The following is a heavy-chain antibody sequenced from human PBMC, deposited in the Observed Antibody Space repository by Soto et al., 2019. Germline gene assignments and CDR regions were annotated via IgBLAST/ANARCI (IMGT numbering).Heavy chain of an antibody. D-gene: IGHD3-3*01. CDR2: INHSGST. V-gene: IGHV4-34*02. CDR1: GGSFSGYY. CDR3: ARCRRGFVDCRPSGGYYGIDV. J-gene: IGHJ6*02. Sequence: QVQLQQWGAGLLKPSETLSLTCAVYGGSFSGYYWSWIRQPPGKGLEWIGEINHSGSTNYIPSLNSRVTISVDTSKNQFSLHLTSMTATDRAVYYCARCRRGFVDCRPSGGYYGIDVWGQGTTVTVSS.